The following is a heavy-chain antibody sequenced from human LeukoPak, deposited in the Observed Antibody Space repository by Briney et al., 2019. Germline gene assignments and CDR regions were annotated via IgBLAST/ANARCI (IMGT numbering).Heavy chain of an antibody. D-gene: IGHD4-23*01. CDR1: GFSVGDNY. CDR3: TDAVAG. V-gene: IGHV3-53*05. Sequence: GGSLRLSCAASGFSVGDNYVTWVRQPPGKGLEWVSVIYRDGSTYYADSVKGRFTISRDNSKNTLYLQMNSLRVEDTAVYYCTDAVAGWGQGTLVTVSS. CDR2: IYRDGST. J-gene: IGHJ4*02.